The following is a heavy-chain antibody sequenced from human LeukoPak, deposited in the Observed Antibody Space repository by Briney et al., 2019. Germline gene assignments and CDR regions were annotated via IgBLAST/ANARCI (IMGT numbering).Heavy chain of an antibody. CDR3: ARGTMFPYYFDY. CDR2: ISSSSSYI. D-gene: IGHD3-10*02. Sequence: PGGSLRLSCAASGFKFSSYSMKWVRQAPGKGLEWVSFISSSSSYIYYADSLKGRFTISRDNAKNSLYLQMNSLRAEDTAVYYCARGTMFPYYFDYWGQGTLVTVPS. V-gene: IGHV3-21*01. CDR1: GFKFSSYS. J-gene: IGHJ4*02.